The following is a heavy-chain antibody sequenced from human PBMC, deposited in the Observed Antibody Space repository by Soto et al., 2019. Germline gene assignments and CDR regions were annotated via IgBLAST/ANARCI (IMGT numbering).Heavy chain of an antibody. D-gene: IGHD6-19*01. V-gene: IGHV4-30-2*01. CDR2: IYHSGST. Sequence: QLQLQESGSGLVKPSQTLSLTCAVSGGSISSGGYSWSWIRQPPGKGLEWIGYIYHSGSTYYNPSFKSRVSISVDRSKNQFSLKLSSVTAADTAVYYCARAEGLGAVAVDYWCQGTLVTVSS. CDR1: GGSISSGGYS. J-gene: IGHJ4*02. CDR3: ARAEGLGAVAVDY.